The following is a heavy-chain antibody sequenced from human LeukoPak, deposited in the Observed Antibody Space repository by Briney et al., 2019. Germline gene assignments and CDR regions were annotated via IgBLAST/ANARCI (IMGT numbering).Heavy chain of an antibody. Sequence: ASAKVSCKASGYTFTSYGISWVRQAPGQGLEWMGWISAYNGNTNYAQKLQGRVTMTTDTSTSTAYIELRSLRSDDTAVYYCARRAGAYSHPYDYWGQGTLVTVSS. D-gene: IGHD4/OR15-4a*01. CDR1: GYTFTSYG. J-gene: IGHJ4*02. V-gene: IGHV1-18*01. CDR2: ISAYNGNT. CDR3: ARRAGAYSHPYDY.